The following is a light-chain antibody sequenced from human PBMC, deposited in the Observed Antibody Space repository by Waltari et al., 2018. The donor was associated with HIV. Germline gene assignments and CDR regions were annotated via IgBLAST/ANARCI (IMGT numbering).Light chain of an antibody. V-gene: IGLV2-8*01. Sequence: QSALTQPPSASGSPGQSVTISCTGTSSDVGNYNYVSWYQQHPGKPPKLMIYEVNKRPSGVPDRFSGSKSGNTASLTVSGLQAEDEAEYYCSSYAATNTLVFGGGTKVTVL. J-gene: IGLJ3*02. CDR3: SSYAATNTLV. CDR1: SSDVGNYNY. CDR2: EVN.